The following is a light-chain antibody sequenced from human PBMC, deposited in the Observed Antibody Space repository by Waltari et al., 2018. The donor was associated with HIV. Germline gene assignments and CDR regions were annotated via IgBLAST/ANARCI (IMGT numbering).Light chain of an antibody. CDR3: SSYAGSDNLGV. J-gene: IGLJ3*02. CDR1: SSDVGGYTY. V-gene: IGLV2-8*01. CDR2: EVN. Sequence: QSALTQPPSASGSPGQSVTISCTGTSSDVGGYTYVSWYQQHPGKAPKLMIYEVNKRPSGVPGRFSGSKSGNTASLTVSGLQAEDEADYYCSSYAGSDNLGVFGGGTKLTVL.